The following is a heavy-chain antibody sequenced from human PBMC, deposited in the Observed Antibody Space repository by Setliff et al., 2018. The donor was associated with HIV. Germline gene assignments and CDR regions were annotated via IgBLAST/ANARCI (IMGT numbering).Heavy chain of an antibody. D-gene: IGHD3-22*01. CDR3: AREDHYDRFLDH. V-gene: IGHV1-2*06. J-gene: IGHJ5*02. CDR1: GYTFTGYY. CDR2: INPNSGNT. Sequence: ASVKVSCKASGYTFTGYYMHWVRQAPGQGLEWMGRINPNSGNTGYAQKFQGRVTMTRNTSISTAYMDLTRLRSDDAAVYYCAREDHYDRFLDHWGQGALVTVPQ.